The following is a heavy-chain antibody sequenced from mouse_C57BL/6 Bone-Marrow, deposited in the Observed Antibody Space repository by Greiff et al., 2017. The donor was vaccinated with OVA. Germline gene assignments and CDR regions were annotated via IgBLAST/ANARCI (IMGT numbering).Heavy chain of an antibody. CDR1: GYTFTDYY. CDR2: LYPGRGNT. Sequence: QVQLQQSGAELVRPGASVKLSCKASGYTFTDYYINWVKQRPGQGLEWIARLYPGRGNTSYNEKFKGKATLSAEKSSSTAYMQLSSLTSQDSAVYVCAKASYYSNWAWFAYWGQGTPVTVSA. V-gene: IGHV1-76*01. J-gene: IGHJ3*01. CDR3: AKASYYSNWAWFAY. D-gene: IGHD2-5*01.